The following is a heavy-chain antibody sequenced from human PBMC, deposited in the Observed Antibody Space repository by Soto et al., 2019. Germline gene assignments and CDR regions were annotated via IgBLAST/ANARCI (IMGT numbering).Heavy chain of an antibody. V-gene: IGHV4-59*01. CDR1: GDSIRNYY. CDR2: IYDSGRT. D-gene: IGHD3-22*01. J-gene: IGHJ4*01. Sequence: SEPLSLTCSVSGDSIRNYYWSWIRQPPGKGLEWIGYIYDSGRTNYNPSLKSRVTISVDTSKNQFSLKLSSVTAADTAVYYCARGRKDSSGYLYYFDYWGQGTLVTVSS. CDR3: ARGRKDSSGYLYYFDY.